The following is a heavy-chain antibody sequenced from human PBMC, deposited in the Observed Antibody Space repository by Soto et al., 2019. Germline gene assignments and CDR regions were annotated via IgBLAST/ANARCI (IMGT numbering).Heavy chain of an antibody. CDR3: ARDGYCSGGSCYSVPVFDY. J-gene: IGHJ4*02. Sequence: QVQLVESGGGVVQPGRSLRLSCAASGFTFSSYGMHWVRQAPGKGLEWVAVIWYDGSNKYYADSVKGRFTISRDKSKKRLYLQMNGVGAEDTAVYYCARDGYCSGGSCYSVPVFDYWGQGTLVTGSS. V-gene: IGHV3-33*01. CDR2: IWYDGSNK. CDR1: GFTFSSYG. D-gene: IGHD2-15*01.